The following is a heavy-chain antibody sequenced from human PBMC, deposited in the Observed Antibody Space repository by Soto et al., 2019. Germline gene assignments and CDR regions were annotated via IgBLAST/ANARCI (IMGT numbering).Heavy chain of an antibody. V-gene: IGHV1-18*01. Sequence: ASVKVSCKASGYTFTSYGISWVRQAPGQGLEWMGWISAYNGNTNYAQKLQGRVTMTTDTSTSTAYMELRSLRSDDTAVYYCASARRAGGAFDIWAKGQWSPSPQ. J-gene: IGHJ3*02. CDR1: GYTFTSYG. CDR3: ASARRAGGAFDI. CDR2: ISAYNGNT.